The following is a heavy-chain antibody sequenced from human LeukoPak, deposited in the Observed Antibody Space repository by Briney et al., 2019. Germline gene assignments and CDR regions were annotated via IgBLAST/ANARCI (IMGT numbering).Heavy chain of an antibody. V-gene: IGHV4-34*01. Sequence: PSETLSLTCAVYGGSFSGYYWSWIRQPPGKGLEWIGEINHSGSTNYNPSLKSRVTISVDTSKNQFSLKLSSVTAADTAVYYCARGLRWGITMVRARTYFDYWGRGTLVTVSS. J-gene: IGHJ4*02. D-gene: IGHD3-10*01. CDR1: GGSFSGYY. CDR3: ARGLRWGITMVRARTYFDY. CDR2: INHSGST.